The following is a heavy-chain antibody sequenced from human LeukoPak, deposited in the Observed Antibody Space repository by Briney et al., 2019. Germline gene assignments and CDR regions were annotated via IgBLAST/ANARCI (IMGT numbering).Heavy chain of an antibody. V-gene: IGHV4-59*08. D-gene: IGHD6-19*01. CDR2: VFYSGGT. J-gene: IGHJ3*01. Sequence: SETLSLTCTVSGGSITGYYWSWIRQPPGKGLEWIGYVFYSGGTLYNPSLKCRVAISVDTSKTQFSLKLTSVTAADTAVYYCARHITVSYDAFNLWGRGTMVTVSS. CDR1: GGSITGYY. CDR3: ARHITVSYDAFNL.